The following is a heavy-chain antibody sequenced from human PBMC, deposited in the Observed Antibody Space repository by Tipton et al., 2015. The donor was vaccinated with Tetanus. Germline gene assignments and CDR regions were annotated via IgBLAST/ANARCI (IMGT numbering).Heavy chain of an antibody. CDR1: GASVTTYH. CDR2: ITDTGRT. CDR3: ATDRRGPGEVRGLDN. Sequence: LRLSCNVSGASVTTYHWSWIRQPPGKGLEWIGYITDTGRTNYSPSLRNRLTISIDTSKTHFSLRLDSVTAADTAVYYCATDRRGPGEVRGLDNWGQGTLVTVSS. D-gene: IGHD3-10*01. J-gene: IGHJ4*02. V-gene: IGHV4-59*02.